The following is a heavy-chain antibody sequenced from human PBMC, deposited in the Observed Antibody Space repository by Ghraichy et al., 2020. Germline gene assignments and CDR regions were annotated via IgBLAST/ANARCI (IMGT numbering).Heavy chain of an antibody. Sequence: SVKVSCKASGGTFSSYAISWVRQAPGQGLEWMGGIIPIFGTANYAQKFQGRVTITADESTSTAYMELSSLRSEDTAVYYCARDYYCSSTSCYNPSGYYYGMDVWGQGTTVTVSS. J-gene: IGHJ6*02. D-gene: IGHD2-2*02. CDR1: GGTFSSYA. CDR3: ARDYYCSSTSCYNPSGYYYGMDV. CDR2: IIPIFGTA. V-gene: IGHV1-69*13.